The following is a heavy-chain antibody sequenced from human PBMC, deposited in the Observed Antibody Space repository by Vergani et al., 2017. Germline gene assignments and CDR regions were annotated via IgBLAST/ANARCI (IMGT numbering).Heavy chain of an antibody. Sequence: QVQLVESGGGVVQPGRSLRLSCAASGFTFSSYAMHWVRQAPGKGLEGVAVISYDGSNKYYADSVKGRFTISRDNSKNTLYLQMNSLRAEDTAVYYCATLTGTTHTALDVWGKGTTVTVSS. CDR2: ISYDGSNK. V-gene: IGHV3-30-3*01. CDR1: GFTFSSYA. CDR3: ATLTGTTHTALDV. D-gene: IGHD1-7*01. J-gene: IGHJ6*04.